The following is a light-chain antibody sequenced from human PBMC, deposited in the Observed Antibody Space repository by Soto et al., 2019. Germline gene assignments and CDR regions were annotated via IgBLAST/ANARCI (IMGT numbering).Light chain of an antibody. CDR2: DAS. CDR1: HSVTSH. Sequence: EIVLTQSPDTLSLSPGERATLSCWASHSVTSHLAWFQQRPGQTPRLLIYDASTREPGLPARFRGRGSGADFTRTLSSVDPEDFAVHQCRHRSPLITFGQGTRLE. V-gene: IGKV3-11*01. J-gene: IGKJ5*01. CDR3: RHRSPLIT.